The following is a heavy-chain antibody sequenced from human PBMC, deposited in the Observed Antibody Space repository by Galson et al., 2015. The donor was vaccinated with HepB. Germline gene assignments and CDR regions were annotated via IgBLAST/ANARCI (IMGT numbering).Heavy chain of an antibody. D-gene: IGHD3-22*01. J-gene: IGHJ6*02. CDR1: GYTFSRYG. V-gene: IGHV1-18*01. CDR3: ARPCYYYDSSTHGMDV. Sequence: SVKVSCKASGYTFSRYGITWVRRAPGQGLEWMAWISVDSGHTDYAPKYKGRVTLTTDTSTSTAYMELRSLGSDDTAVYYCARPCYYYDSSTHGMDVWGQGTTVTVSS. CDR2: ISVDSGHT.